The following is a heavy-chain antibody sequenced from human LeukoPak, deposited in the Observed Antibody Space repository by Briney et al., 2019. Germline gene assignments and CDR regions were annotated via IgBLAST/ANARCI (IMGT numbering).Heavy chain of an antibody. D-gene: IGHD6-13*01. CDR2: ISGSGGST. CDR3: AKGEAAAGSRGAFDI. Sequence: GGSLRLSCAASGFTFSSYAMSWVRQAPGKGLEWVSAISGSGGSTYYADSVKGRFTISRDNSKNTLYLRMNSLRAEDTAVYYCAKGEAAAGSRGAFDIWGQGTMVTVSS. CDR1: GFTFSSYA. V-gene: IGHV3-23*01. J-gene: IGHJ3*02.